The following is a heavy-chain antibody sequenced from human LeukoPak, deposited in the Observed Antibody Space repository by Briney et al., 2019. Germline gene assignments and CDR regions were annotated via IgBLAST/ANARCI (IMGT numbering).Heavy chain of an antibody. J-gene: IGHJ4*02. CDR2: FDPDDAET. CDR1: GHTVTEFS. D-gene: IGHD4-17*01. V-gene: IGHV1-24*01. CDR3: ATGQTTPVLVDTLHF. Sequence: ASVKVSCKVSGHTVTEFSIHWVRQAPGKGLEWMGGFDPDDAETVFARKFQGRVTMTEDTSTNTAYMERTSLRSEDTAVYYCATGQTTPVLVDTLHFWGQGTLVTVSS.